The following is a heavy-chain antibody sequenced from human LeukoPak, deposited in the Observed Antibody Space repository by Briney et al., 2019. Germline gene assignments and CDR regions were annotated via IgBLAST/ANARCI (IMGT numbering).Heavy chain of an antibody. J-gene: IGHJ4*02. V-gene: IGHV3-23*01. CDR1: GFTFSSYA. Sequence: GGSLRLSCAASGFTFSSYAMSWVRQAPGKGLEWVSAISGSGGSTYYADSVKGRFTISRDNSKNTLYLQMNSLRAEDTAVYYCAKGRKIVVVPAAISALYYFDYWGQGTLVTVSS. CDR3: AKGRKIVVVPAAISALYYFDY. D-gene: IGHD2-2*02. CDR2: ISGSGGST.